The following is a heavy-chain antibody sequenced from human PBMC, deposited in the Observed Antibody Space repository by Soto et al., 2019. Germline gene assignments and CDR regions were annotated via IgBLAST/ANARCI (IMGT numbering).Heavy chain of an antibody. V-gene: IGHV4-39*01. CDR1: GDSGGFISSSSYH. D-gene: IGHD2-2*01. J-gene: IGHJ4*02. CDR2: IYYSGST. Sequence: QLQLQESGPGLVKPSETLSLTCTVSGDSGGFISSSSYHWGWIRQPPGKGLEWIVNIYYSGSTYYNPSLKRRVTISGDTSKNQFSLRLTSVTAADTAVYYCSRHPPDGPLDYWGQVTLVTVSS. CDR3: SRHPPDGPLDY.